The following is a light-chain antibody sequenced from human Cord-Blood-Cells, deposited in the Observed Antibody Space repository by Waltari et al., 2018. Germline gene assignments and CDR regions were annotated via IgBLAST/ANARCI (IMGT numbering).Light chain of an antibody. CDR1: SSDVGVYNY. CDR2: DVS. V-gene: IGLV2-11*01. Sequence: QSALTQPRSVSGSPGQSVTISCTGTSSDVGVYNYVSWYQQHPGKAPKLMIYDVSNRPSGVPDRFSGSKSGNTASLTISGLQAEDEADYYCCSYAGSYTFVVFGGGTKLTVL. J-gene: IGLJ2*01. CDR3: CSYAGSYTFVV.